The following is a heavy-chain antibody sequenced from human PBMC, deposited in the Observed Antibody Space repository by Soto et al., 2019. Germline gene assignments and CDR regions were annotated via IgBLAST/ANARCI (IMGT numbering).Heavy chain of an antibody. CDR2: ISSSSSTI. CDR1: GYSLSSCS. D-gene: IGHD2-2*01. V-gene: IGHV3-48*02. Sequence: PGRSLRLSCAASGYSLSSCSMNWLRQAPGKGLEWVSYISSSSSTIYYADSVKGRFTISRDNAKNSLYLQMNSLRDEDTAVYYCARDEVVPAAMYSYYYYYCMDVWGQGTMVTVS. CDR3: ARDEVVPAAMYSYYYYYCMDV. J-gene: IGHJ6*02.